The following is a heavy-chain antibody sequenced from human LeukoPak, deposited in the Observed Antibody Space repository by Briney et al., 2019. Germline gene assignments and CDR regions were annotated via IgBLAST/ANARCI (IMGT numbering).Heavy chain of an antibody. CDR1: GYTFTGYY. D-gene: IGHD3-22*01. V-gene: IGHV1-2*02. CDR3: AMSHDYYDSSGYYYFDY. CDR2: INPNNGGA. J-gene: IGHJ4*02. Sequence: ASVKVSCKASGYTFTGYYMHWVRQAPGQGLEWMGWINPNNGGANYAQKFQGRVTMTRDTSISTAYMELSSLRSDDTAVYYCAMSHDYYDSSGYYYFDYWGQGTLVTVSS.